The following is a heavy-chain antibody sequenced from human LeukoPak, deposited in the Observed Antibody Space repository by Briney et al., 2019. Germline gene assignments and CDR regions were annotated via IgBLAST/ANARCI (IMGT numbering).Heavy chain of an antibody. CDR1: GGSISSSDYC. CDR3: ASLPKTGTTTGYFDS. J-gene: IGHJ4*02. V-gene: IGHV4-39*01. CDR2: IEYSGTT. Sequence: AETLSLTCTVSGGSISSSDYCWGWSRQPPGKGLESVGTIEYSGTTNYNPSLKSRVTIFVDKSKNQFSPRLSSVTAEDTAVYYCASLPKTGTTTGYFDSWGQGTLAIVSS. D-gene: IGHD1-14*01.